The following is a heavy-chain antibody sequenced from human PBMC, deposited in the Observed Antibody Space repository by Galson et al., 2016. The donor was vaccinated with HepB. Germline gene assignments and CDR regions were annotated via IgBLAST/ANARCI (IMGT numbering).Heavy chain of an antibody. CDR2: INPNPGRT. V-gene: IGHV1-2*04. Sequence: SVKVSCKASGYTFTDYYMHWVRQAPGQGLEWMGWINPNPGRTKYAQKFQGWVTMTRDSSISTAYMELTRLTSDDTAIYYCARAQSNWNAHWGPGTLVTVSS. D-gene: IGHD1-1*01. CDR3: ARAQSNWNAH. J-gene: IGHJ1*01. CDR1: GYTFTDYY.